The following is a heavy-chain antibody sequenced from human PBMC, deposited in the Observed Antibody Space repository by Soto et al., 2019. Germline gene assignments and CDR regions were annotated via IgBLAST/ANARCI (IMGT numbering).Heavy chain of an antibody. CDR2: IYYSGST. J-gene: IGHJ6*03. CDR1: GGSISSSSYY. CDR3: ARSGGYCSSTSCYPYYYYYMDV. D-gene: IGHD2-2*01. Sequence: NPSETLSLTCTVSGGSISSSSYYWCWIRQPPGKGLEWIGSIYYSGSTYYNPSLKSRVTISVDTSKNQFSLKLSAVTAADTAVYYCARSGGYCSSTSCYPYYYYYMDVWGKGTTVTVS. V-gene: IGHV4-39*01.